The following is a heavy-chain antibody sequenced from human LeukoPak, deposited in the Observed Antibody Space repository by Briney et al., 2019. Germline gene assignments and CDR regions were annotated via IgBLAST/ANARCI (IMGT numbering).Heavy chain of an antibody. Sequence: PSETLSLTCKVSGDSMSRRYWSWIRQPPGKGLEWIGYIYYDGTTNYNPSPKSRVTMSVDTSKNLLSLKVTSVTPADTAVYYCARDRPNSSGWYGAYYYHIDIWGKGTTVTVSS. CDR3: ARDRPNSSGWYGAYYYHIDI. CDR1: GDSMSRRY. J-gene: IGHJ6*03. D-gene: IGHD6-19*01. V-gene: IGHV4-59*11. CDR2: IYYDGTT.